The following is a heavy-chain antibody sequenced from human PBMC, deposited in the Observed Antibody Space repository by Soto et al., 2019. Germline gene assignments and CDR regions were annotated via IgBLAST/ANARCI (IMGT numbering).Heavy chain of an antibody. Sequence: PSETLSLTCTVSCYSISRDYFWGWIRHPPGKGLEWIASIYHSGSTYFNPSVKSRVSISIDTSKNQFSLSLNSVTAADTAVYYCVRGGYSGYDRYSFDYWGQGSLVTVSS. V-gene: IGHV4-38-2*02. D-gene: IGHD5-12*01. CDR1: CYSISRDYF. CDR2: IYHSGST. J-gene: IGHJ4*02. CDR3: VRGGYSGYDRYSFDY.